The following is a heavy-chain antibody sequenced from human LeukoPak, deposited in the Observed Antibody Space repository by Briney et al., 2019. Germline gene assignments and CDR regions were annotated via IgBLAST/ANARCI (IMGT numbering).Heavy chain of an antibody. CDR2: ISDSGGNT. CDR1: GFTFSSYA. Sequence: PGGSLRLSCAASGFTFSSYAMSWVRQAPGKGLEWVSAISDSGGNTYYADSVTGRFTISRDNSKNTLYLQMNSLRAEDTAVYYCAKEPDLSGWYRFFAYWGQGTLVTVSS. J-gene: IGHJ4*02. D-gene: IGHD6-19*01. CDR3: AKEPDLSGWYRFFAY. V-gene: IGHV3-23*01.